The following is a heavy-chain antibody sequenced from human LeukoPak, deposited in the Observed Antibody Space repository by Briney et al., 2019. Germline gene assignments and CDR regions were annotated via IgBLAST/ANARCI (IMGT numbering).Heavy chain of an antibody. Sequence: ASVKVSCKASGYTFTNYDINWVRQAPGQGLEWMGWINPNSGGSDYTQKFQGRVTMTCDTSISTGYMELSRLRSDDTAVYYCALEPIALSIWGQGTMVTVSS. CDR1: GYTFTNYD. J-gene: IGHJ3*01. CDR3: ALEPIALSI. D-gene: IGHD3-3*01. V-gene: IGHV1-2*02. CDR2: INPNSGGS.